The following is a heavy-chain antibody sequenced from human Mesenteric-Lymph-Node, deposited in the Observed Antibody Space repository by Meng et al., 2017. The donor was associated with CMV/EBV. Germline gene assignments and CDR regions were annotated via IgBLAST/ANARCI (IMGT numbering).Heavy chain of an antibody. J-gene: IGHJ5*02. CDR1: TFSSYT. Sequence: TFSSYTISGVRQAPGQGFEWMGRIIPILGIANYAQKFQGRVTITADKSTSTAYMELSSLRSEDTAVYYCARGVGERFLEWLLSCWFDPWGQGTLVTVSS. D-gene: IGHD3-3*01. CDR3: ARGVGERFLEWLLSCWFDP. V-gene: IGHV1-69*02. CDR2: IIPILGIA.